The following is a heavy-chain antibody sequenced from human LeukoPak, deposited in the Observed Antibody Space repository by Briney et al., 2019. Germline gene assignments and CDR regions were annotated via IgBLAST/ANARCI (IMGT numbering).Heavy chain of an antibody. CDR2: ISSSSSYI. D-gene: IGHD2-2*02. CDR3: ARYCSSTSCFTPENDAFDI. J-gene: IGHJ3*02. Sequence: GGSLRLSCAASGFTFSSYSMNWVRQAPGKGLEWVSSISSSSSYIYYADSVQGRFTISRDNAKNSLYLQMNSLRAEDTAVYYCARYCSSTSCFTPENDAFDIWGQGTMVTVSS. CDR1: GFTFSSYS. V-gene: IGHV3-21*01.